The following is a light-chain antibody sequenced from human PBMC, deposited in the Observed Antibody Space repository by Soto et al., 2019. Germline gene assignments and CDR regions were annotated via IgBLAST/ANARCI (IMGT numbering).Light chain of an antibody. J-gene: IGKJ5*01. CDR2: NAD. CDR1: QDINRW. V-gene: IGKV1-5*01. Sequence: QMTQSPSTLSASVGDRVTITCRASQDINRWLAWYQQKPGKAPKILIYNADTLESGVPSRFSGSGYGTEFILTISSLQPDDFATYYCQQSYSTPHTCGQGTRREI. CDR3: QQSYSTPHT.